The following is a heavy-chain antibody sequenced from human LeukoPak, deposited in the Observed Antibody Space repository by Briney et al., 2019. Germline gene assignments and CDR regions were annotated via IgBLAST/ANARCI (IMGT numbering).Heavy chain of an antibody. J-gene: IGHJ4*02. D-gene: IGHD3-22*01. V-gene: IGHV3-30*02. Sequence: PGGSLRLSCAAFGFTFSSYGMHWIRQAPGKGLEWVAFIRFDGSNKYYADSVKGRFTISRDNPKNTLYLQMNSLRAEDTAVFYCTKDRGQYYDGSGYSDYWGQGTLVSVSS. CDR2: IRFDGSNK. CDR3: TKDRGQYYDGSGYSDY. CDR1: GFTFSSYG.